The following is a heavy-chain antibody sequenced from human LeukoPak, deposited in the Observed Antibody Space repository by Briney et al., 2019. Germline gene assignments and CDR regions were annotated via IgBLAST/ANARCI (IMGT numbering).Heavy chain of an antibody. CDR2: IYYSGSN. D-gene: IGHD2/OR15-2a*01. Sequence: PSETLSLTCTVSGGSISSSSYYWGWIRQPPGKGLEWIGSIYYSGSNYYNPSLKSRVTMSADTSKNQFSLRLSSVTAADTAVYYCAGTNSIPGHHNDYWGQGTLVTVSS. J-gene: IGHJ4*02. CDR3: AGTNSIPGHHNDY. V-gene: IGHV4-39*07. CDR1: GGSISSSSYY.